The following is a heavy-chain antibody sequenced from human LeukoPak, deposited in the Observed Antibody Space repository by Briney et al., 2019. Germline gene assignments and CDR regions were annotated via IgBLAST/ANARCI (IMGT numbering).Heavy chain of an antibody. J-gene: IGHJ4*02. Sequence: GGPLRLSCAAPGFTLSNNWMPWVRQVPGKGPVWVAATKFDGRDTAYADSVKGRFTISRDNPKNLLYLQVYTRRVRALAVYYCVRDFKDLGVWGQGTLVTVSS. CDR1: GFTLSNNW. D-gene: IGHD3-16*01. CDR3: VRDFKDLGV. CDR2: TKFDGRDT. V-gene: IGHV3-74*03.